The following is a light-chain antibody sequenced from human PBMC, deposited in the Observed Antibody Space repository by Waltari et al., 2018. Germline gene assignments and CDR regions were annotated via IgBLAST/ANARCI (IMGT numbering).Light chain of an antibody. Sequence: SYVLTQPPSVSVAPGKTARITCGGNNIGSKRVHWYQQKPGQAPVLVIYYDSDRPSGIPERFSGSNSGNTATLTISRVEAGDEADYYCQVWDSSSDHPDVVFGGGTKLTVL. CDR3: QVWDSSSDHPDVV. V-gene: IGLV3-21*04. CDR2: YDS. J-gene: IGLJ2*01. CDR1: NIGSKR.